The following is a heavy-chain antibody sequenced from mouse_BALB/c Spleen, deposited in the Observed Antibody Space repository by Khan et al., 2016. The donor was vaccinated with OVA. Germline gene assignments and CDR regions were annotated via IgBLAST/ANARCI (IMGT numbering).Heavy chain of an antibody. CDR3: TRLGTTCWFAY. CDR1: GYSFTNYY. D-gene: IGHD2-13*01. CDR2: IDPFNGGT. Sequence: LEESGPELMKPGASVKISCTASGYSFTNYYIHWVKQSHGQSLEWIGYIDPFNGGTNYNQKFKGTATLTVDKSSSTAYMHLSSLTSEDSAVYYCTRLGTTCWFAYWGQGTLVTVSA. J-gene: IGHJ3*01. V-gene: IGHV1S135*01.